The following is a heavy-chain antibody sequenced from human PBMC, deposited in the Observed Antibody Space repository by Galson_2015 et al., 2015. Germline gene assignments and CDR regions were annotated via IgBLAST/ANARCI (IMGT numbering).Heavy chain of an antibody. V-gene: IGHV3-30*18. CDR1: GFPFSSCG. D-gene: IGHD2-15*01. J-gene: IGHJ6*02. Sequence: LRLSCAASGFPFSSCGMHWVRQAPGKGLEWVALISDEGSIKEYADSVKGRFTISRDNSKNTLSLQMNSLRAEDTAIYYCAKDNEGYCSDGHCYSYYYYGMDVWGQGTTVTVSS. CDR3: AKDNEGYCSDGHCYSYYYYGMDV. CDR2: ISDEGSIK.